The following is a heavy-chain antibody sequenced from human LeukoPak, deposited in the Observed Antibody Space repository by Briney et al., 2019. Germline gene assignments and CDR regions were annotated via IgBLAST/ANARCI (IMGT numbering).Heavy chain of an antibody. J-gene: IGHJ6*03. V-gene: IGHV1-69*05. CDR3: ARYLSSGGYYYYYMDV. D-gene: IGHD3-10*01. CDR1: GGTFSSYA. CDR2: ITPIFGTA. Sequence: ASVKVSCKASGGTFSSYAISWVRQAPGQGLEWMGGITPIFGTANYAQKFQGRVTITTDESTSTAYMELSSLRSEDTAVYYCARYLSSGGYYYYYMDVWGKGTTVTVSS.